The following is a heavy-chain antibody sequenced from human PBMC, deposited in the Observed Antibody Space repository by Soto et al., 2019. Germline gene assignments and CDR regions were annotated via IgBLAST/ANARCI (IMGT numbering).Heavy chain of an antibody. CDR1: GCSLSTSGVG. J-gene: IGHJ4*02. D-gene: IGHD6-19*01. Sequence: ASGPTMVNPTHTHTLTCTFSGCSLSTSGVGVGWIRQPPVKDLEWLALICWDEDKRYSPSLKRRLTITKDTSKNQVVLTMTNMDPVDTAIYYWSHRPSGWYLFDYWGQGTLVTVSS. CDR2: ICWDEDK. CDR3: SHRPSGWYLFDY. V-gene: IGHV2-5*02.